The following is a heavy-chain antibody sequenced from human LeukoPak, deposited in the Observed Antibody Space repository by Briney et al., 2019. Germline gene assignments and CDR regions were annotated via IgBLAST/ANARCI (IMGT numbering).Heavy chain of an antibody. CDR1: GFTFDDYA. CDR3: AKGSRRYYYYYGMDV. D-gene: IGHD6-13*01. CDR2: ISGDGGST. V-gene: IGHV3-43*02. Sequence: GGSLRLSCAASGFTFDDYAMHWVRQAPGKGLEWVSLISGDGGSTYYADSVKGRFTISRDNSKNSLYLQMNSLRTEDAALYYCAKGSRRYYYYYGMDVWGQGTTVTVSS. J-gene: IGHJ6*02.